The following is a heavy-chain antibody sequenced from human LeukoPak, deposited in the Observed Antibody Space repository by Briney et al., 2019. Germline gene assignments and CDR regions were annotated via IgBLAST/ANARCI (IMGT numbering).Heavy chain of an antibody. V-gene: IGHV3-48*01. CDR1: GFSFSSYA. CDR2: ISSSSSTI. Sequence: PGGSLRLSCAASGFSFSSYAMSWVRQAPGKGLEWVSYISSSSSTIYYADSVKGRFTISRDNAKNSLYLQMNSLRAEDTAVYYCARSIFGVVIKFLAFDIWGQGTMVTVSS. CDR3: ARSIFGVVIKFLAFDI. J-gene: IGHJ3*02. D-gene: IGHD3-3*01.